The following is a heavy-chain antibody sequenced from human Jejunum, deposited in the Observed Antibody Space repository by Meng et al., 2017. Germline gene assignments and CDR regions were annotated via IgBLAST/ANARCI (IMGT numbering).Heavy chain of an antibody. CDR1: GGAISNRSYN. Sequence: QLQLKESGPGLVKPSETLSLSCTGPGGAISNRSYNWVWIRQSPGKGLEWIGQIYYNGKSYYNPSLKSRVTMSVDTSRSQFSLNLNTVPAADTAVYYCARVSYSYDSWFDPWGQGTLVTVSS. V-gene: IGHV4-39*01. J-gene: IGHJ5*02. CDR2: IYYNGKS. CDR3: ARVSYSYDSWFDP. D-gene: IGHD5-18*01.